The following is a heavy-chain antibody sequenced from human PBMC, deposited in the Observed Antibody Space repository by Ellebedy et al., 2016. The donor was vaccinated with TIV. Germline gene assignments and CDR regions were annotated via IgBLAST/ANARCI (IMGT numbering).Heavy chain of an antibody. D-gene: IGHD6-19*01. CDR2: IKEDGSEK. V-gene: IGHV3-7*01. CDR3: ARALGSGPCY. CDR1: GSPFSIHW. Sequence: GGSLRLXXAASGSPFSIHWLSWVRQAPGKGLEWVANIKEDGSEKYYVDSVKGRFTISRDNAKNSVYLQMNNLRAEDTAVYYCARALGSGPCYWGQGTLVTVSS. J-gene: IGHJ4*02.